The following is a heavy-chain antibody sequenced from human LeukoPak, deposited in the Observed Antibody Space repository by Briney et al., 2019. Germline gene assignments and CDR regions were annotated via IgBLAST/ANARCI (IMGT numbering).Heavy chain of an antibody. J-gene: IGHJ5*02. D-gene: IGHD1-14*01. CDR1: GFIFKDFW. CDR3: AKDAQPRSRWFDP. Sequence: GGSLGLSCAASGFIFKDFWMIWVRQAPGKGLEWVANIKQDGSEKYYVDSVKGRFTISRDNAKNALYLQMNSLRAEDTAIYYCAKDAQPRSRWFDPWGQGTLVSVSS. CDR2: IKQDGSEK. V-gene: IGHV3-7*03.